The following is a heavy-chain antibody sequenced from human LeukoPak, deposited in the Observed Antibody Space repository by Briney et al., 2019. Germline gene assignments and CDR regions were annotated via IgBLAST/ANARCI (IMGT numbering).Heavy chain of an antibody. CDR2: ISYSGTT. J-gene: IGHJ4*01. CDR1: GGSISSGDYY. V-gene: IGHV4-31*03. CDR3: ASHYGGDYFDY. Sequence: SSETLSLTCTVSGGSISSGDYYWTWIRQHPGKCLEWIGYISYSGTTYYNPSLKSRVTISVVTSKNQFSLKLSSVTAADTAMYYCASHYGGDYFDYWGHGTLVTVSS. D-gene: IGHD4-23*01.